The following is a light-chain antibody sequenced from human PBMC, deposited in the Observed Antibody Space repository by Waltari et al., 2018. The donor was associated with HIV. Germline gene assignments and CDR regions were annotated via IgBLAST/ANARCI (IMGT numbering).Light chain of an antibody. Sequence: QSTLTQPASVSGSPGQSVTISCTGISSDIDVYKYFSWYQQHPGKAPKLLIYDVSNRPAGVSHRFSGSKSANTASLTSSGLQAEDEADYYCSSYTTTSTLYVFGTGTKVTV. CDR1: SSDIDVYKY. V-gene: IGLV2-14*03. CDR2: DVS. J-gene: IGLJ1*01. CDR3: SSYTTTSTLYV.